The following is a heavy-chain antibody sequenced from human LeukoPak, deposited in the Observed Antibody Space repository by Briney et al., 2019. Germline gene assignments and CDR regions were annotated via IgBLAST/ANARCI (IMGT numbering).Heavy chain of an antibody. Sequence: SETLSLTCTVSGGSISSYYWSWIRQLPGKGLEWIGYIYYSGSTNYNPSLKSRVTISVDTSKNQFSLKLSSVTATDTAVYYCAREHYYYYYMDVWGKGTTVTISS. CDR3: AREHYYYYYMDV. V-gene: IGHV4-59*01. CDR2: IYYSGST. CDR1: GGSISSYY. J-gene: IGHJ6*03.